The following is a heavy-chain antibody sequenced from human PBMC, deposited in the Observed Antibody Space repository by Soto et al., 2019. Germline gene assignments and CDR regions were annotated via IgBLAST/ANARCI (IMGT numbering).Heavy chain of an antibody. V-gene: IGHV4-59*01. J-gene: IGHJ4*02. Sequence: LSLTCTVSGGSISSYYWIWIRQPPGKGLEWIGYIYYSGSTNYNPSLKSRVTISVDTSKNQFSLKLSSVTAADTAVYYCARVSNFLGISYWGQGTLVTVSS. CDR1: GGSISSYY. CDR3: ARVSNFLGISY. D-gene: IGHD7-27*01. CDR2: IYYSGST.